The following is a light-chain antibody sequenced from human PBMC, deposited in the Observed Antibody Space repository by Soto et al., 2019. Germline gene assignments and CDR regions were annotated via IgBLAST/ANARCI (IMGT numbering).Light chain of an antibody. CDR1: SSDVGGYNY. J-gene: IGLJ1*01. V-gene: IGLV2-14*03. CDR2: DVS. Sequence: SVLTQVGYVSSSHVQSIHITCTGTSSDVGGYNYVSWYQQHPGKAPKLMIYDVSDRPSGVSNRFSASKSGNTASLTISGLQAEDEADYYCCSYTSSSTPWVFGTGTKVTXL. CDR3: CSYTSSSTPWV.